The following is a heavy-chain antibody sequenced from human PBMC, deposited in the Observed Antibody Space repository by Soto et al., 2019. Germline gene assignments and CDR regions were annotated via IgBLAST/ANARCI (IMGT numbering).Heavy chain of an antibody. V-gene: IGHV4-59*01. Sequence: SETLPLTCTVSGGSISSYYWSWIRQPPGKGLEWIGYIYYSGSTNYNPSLKSRVTISVDTSKNQFSLKLSSVTAADTAVYYCARFLGCFDPWCQGTQVTVST. D-gene: IGHD2-8*01. J-gene: IGHJ5*02. CDR3: ARFLGCFDP. CDR1: GGSISSYY. CDR2: IYYSGST.